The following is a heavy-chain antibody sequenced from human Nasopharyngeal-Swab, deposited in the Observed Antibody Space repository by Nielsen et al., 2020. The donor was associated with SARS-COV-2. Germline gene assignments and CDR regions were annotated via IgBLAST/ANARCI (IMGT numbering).Heavy chain of an antibody. CDR1: GFTFNSYS. CDR3: ARDQYSYGAYQIDY. Sequence: GESLKISCAASGFTFNSYSMNWVRQAPGKGLEWVSYISSSSSTIYYADSVKGRFTISRDNAKNSLYLQMNSLRAEDTAVYYCARDQYSYGAYQIDYWGQGTLVTVSS. J-gene: IGHJ4*02. V-gene: IGHV3-48*01. CDR2: ISSSSSTI. D-gene: IGHD5-18*01.